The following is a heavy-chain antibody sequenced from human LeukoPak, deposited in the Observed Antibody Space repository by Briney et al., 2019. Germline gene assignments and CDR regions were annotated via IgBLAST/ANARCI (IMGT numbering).Heavy chain of an antibody. V-gene: IGHV1-69*13. Sequence: GASVKVSCKASGGTFISYAISWVRQAPGQGLEWMGGIIPIFGTANYAQKFQGRVTITADESTSTAYMELSSLRSEDTAVYYCASSSSCSGGSCAFDYWGQGTLVTVSS. CDR2: IIPIFGTA. CDR1: GGTFISYA. CDR3: ASSSSCSGGSCAFDY. D-gene: IGHD2-15*01. J-gene: IGHJ4*02.